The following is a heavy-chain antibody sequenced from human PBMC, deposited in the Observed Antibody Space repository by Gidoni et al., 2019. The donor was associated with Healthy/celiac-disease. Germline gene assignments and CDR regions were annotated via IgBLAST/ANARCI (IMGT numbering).Heavy chain of an antibody. J-gene: IGHJ3*02. V-gene: IGHV3-30*18. Sequence: QVQLVESGGGVVPPGRSLRLSCAASGSTSSSYGMPWVRQAPGKGLEWVAVISYDGSNKYYADSVKGRFTISRDNSKNTLYLQMNSLRAEDTALYYCAKAFLGQWPRAFDIWGQGTMVTVSS. CDR1: GSTSSSYG. D-gene: IGHD6-19*01. CDR2: ISYDGSNK. CDR3: AKAFLGQWPRAFDI.